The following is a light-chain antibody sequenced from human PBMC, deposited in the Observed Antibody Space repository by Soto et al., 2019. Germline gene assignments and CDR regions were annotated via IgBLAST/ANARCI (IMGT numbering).Light chain of an antibody. Sequence: EIVLTQSPATLSLSPGERATLSCRASQSVSSYLAWYQQKPGQAPRLLIYDASNRATGIPARFIGSGSGTAFTLTISRLGAEDFAVYYCQQRRTFGQGTKVEIK. CDR3: QQRRT. CDR2: DAS. J-gene: IGKJ1*01. V-gene: IGKV3-11*01. CDR1: QSVSSY.